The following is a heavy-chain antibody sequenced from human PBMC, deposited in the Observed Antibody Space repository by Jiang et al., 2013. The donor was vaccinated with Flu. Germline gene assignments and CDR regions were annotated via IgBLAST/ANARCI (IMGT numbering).Heavy chain of an antibody. J-gene: IGHJ5*02. D-gene: IGHD3-22*01. CDR1: GFSLSTSGMC. CDR2: IDWDDAK. V-gene: IGHV2-70*11. CDR3: ARIQGNYDSSGYYNGWFDP. Sequence: KPTQTLTLTCTFSGFSLSTSGMCLTWIRQPPGKALEWLARIDWDDAKYYSASLKTRLSISKDTSKNQVVLTMTNMDPVDTATYYCARIQGNYDSSGYYNGWFDPSGQGTLVTVSS.